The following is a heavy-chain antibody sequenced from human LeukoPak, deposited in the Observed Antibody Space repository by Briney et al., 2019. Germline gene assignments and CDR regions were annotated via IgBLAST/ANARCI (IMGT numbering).Heavy chain of an antibody. D-gene: IGHD3-9*01. CDR2: ISAYNGNT. CDR1: GYTFTSYG. V-gene: IGHV1-18*04. CDR3: ARVESKLRYFDWLGMDY. J-gene: IGHJ4*02. Sequence: ASVKVSCKASGYTFTSYGISWVRQAPGQGLEWMGWISAYNGNTNYAQKLQGRVTTTTDTSTSTAYMELRSLRSDDAAVYYCARVESKLRYFDWLGMDYWGQGTLVTVSS.